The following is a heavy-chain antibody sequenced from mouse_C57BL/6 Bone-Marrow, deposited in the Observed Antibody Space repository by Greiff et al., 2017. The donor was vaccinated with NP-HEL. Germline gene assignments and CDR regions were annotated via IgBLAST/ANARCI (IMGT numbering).Heavy chain of an antibody. Sequence: QVQLQQSGAELVRPGTSVKVSCKASGYAFTNYLIEWVKQRPGQGLEWIGVINPGSGGTNYNEKFKGKATLTADKSSSTAYMQLSSLTSVDSAVYFCAIQGYDYDGGTLYYFDYWGQGTTLTVSS. CDR1: GYAFTNYL. J-gene: IGHJ2*01. CDR3: AIQGYDYDGGTLYYFDY. D-gene: IGHD2-4*01. CDR2: INPGSGGT. V-gene: IGHV1-54*01.